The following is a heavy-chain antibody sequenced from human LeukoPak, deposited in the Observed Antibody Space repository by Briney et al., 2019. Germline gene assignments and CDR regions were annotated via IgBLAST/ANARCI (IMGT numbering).Heavy chain of an antibody. Sequence: ASVKVSCKASGYTFTSYGISWVRQAPGQGLEWMGWISAYNGNTNYAQKLQGRVTMTTDTSTSTAYMELRSLRSDDTAVYYCASLRSADYYDSSGSDAFDIWGQGTMVTVSS. CDR2: ISAYNGNT. V-gene: IGHV1-18*01. J-gene: IGHJ3*02. CDR3: ASLRSADYYDSSGSDAFDI. CDR1: GYTFTSYG. D-gene: IGHD3-22*01.